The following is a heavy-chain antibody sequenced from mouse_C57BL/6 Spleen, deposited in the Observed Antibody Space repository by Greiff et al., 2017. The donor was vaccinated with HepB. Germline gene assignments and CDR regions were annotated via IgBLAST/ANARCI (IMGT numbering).Heavy chain of an antibody. D-gene: IGHD1-1*01. V-gene: IGHV5-4*03. J-gene: IGHJ3*01. CDR1: GFTFSSYA. CDR2: ISDGGSYT. CDR3: AGNYGSSYGFAY. Sequence: EVKVVESGGGLVKPGGSLKLSCAASGFTFSSYAMSWVRQTPEKRLEWVATISDGGSYTYYPDNVKGRFTISRDNAKNNLYLQMSHLKSEDTAMYYCAGNYGSSYGFAYWGQGTLVTVSA.